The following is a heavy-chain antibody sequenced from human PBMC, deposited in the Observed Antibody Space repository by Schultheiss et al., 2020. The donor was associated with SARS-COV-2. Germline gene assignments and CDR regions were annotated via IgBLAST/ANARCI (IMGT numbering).Heavy chain of an antibody. CDR3: ARDNTVVVPAAIAY. J-gene: IGHJ4*02. Sequence: GGSLRLSCAASGFTFSSYGMHWVRQAPGKGLEWVAVISYDGSNKYYADSVKGRFTISRDNAKNTLYLQMNSLRAEDTAVYYCARDNTVVVPAAIAYWGQGTLVTVSS. V-gene: IGHV3-30*19. CDR1: GFTFSSYG. D-gene: IGHD2-2*01. CDR2: ISYDGSNK.